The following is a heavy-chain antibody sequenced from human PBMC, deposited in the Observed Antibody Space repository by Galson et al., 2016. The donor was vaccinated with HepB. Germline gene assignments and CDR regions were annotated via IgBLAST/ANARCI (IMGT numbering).Heavy chain of an antibody. CDR1: GFTFNNYW. Sequence: SLRLSCAASGFTFNNYWMSWVRQAPGKGLEWVATIKQDGSEKDYVDSVKGRFTISRDNAENSLYLQMNSLTTDDTALYYCARAPSYSSGPYPYFDYWGRGTLVTVSS. CDR3: ARAPSYSSGPYPYFDY. V-gene: IGHV3-7*03. D-gene: IGHD6-19*01. J-gene: IGHJ4*02. CDR2: IKQDGSEK.